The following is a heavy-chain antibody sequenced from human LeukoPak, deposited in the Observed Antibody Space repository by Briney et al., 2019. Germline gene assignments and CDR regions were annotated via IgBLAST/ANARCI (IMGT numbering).Heavy chain of an antibody. CDR1: GYTFTSYA. J-gene: IGHJ5*02. CDR3: ARAVGWELLT. Sequence: ASVKVSCKASGYTFTSYAMHWVRQAPGQRLEWMGWINAGNGNTKYSQKFQGRVTITRDTSTSTVYMELSSLRSDDTAVYFCARAVGWELLTWGQGTLVTVSS. V-gene: IGHV1-3*01. CDR2: INAGNGNT. D-gene: IGHD1-26*01.